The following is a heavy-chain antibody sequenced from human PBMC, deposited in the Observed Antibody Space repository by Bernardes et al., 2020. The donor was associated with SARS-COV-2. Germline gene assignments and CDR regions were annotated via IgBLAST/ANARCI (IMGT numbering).Heavy chain of an antibody. V-gene: IGHV3-23*01. CDR1: GFIFSSVA. J-gene: IGHJ4*02. D-gene: IGHD2-2*01. CDR2: ITSGGST. CDR3: ANLVVVGS. Sequence: GGSLRLSCAASGFIFSSVAMSWVRQAPGKGLEWVSSITSGGSTYYADSVKGRFTISRDNSKNTLYVQMNSLRAEDTAVYYCANLVVVGSWGQGTLVTVSS.